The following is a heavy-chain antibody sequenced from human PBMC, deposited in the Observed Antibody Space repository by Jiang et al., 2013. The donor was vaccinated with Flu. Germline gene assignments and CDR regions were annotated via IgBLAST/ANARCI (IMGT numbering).Heavy chain of an antibody. CDR3: AHMAGYFDY. Sequence: VGWIRQPPGKALEWLALIYWNDDKRYSPSLKSRLTITKDTSKNQVVLTMTNMDPVDTATYFCAHMAGYFDYWGQGTLVTVSS. CDR2: IYWNDDK. V-gene: IGHV2-5*01. J-gene: IGHJ4*02.